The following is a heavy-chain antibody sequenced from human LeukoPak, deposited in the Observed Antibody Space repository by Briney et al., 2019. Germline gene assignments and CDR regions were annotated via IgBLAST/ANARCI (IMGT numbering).Heavy chain of an antibody. Sequence: SETLSLTCTVSGGSISRYYWSWIRQPAGRGLEWIGRIYTSGSTNYNPSLKSRVTMSVDTSKNQFSLKLSSVTAADTAVYYCASVDYGDERSYYYYYMDVWGKGTTVTVSS. CDR3: ASVDYGDERSYYYYYMDV. CDR1: GGSISRYY. V-gene: IGHV4-4*07. D-gene: IGHD4-17*01. J-gene: IGHJ6*03. CDR2: IYTSGST.